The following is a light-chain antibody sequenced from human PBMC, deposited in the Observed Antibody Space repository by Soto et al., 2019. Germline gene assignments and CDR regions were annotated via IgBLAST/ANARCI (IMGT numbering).Light chain of an antibody. Sequence: GARVTITCRASQSFNNWLAWYQQKPGKAPKLLIYKASNLESGVPSRFSGSGSGTEFTLTISSLQPDDFGTYYCQQYNSWTFGQGTKVEIK. V-gene: IGKV1-5*03. J-gene: IGKJ1*01. CDR1: QSFNNW. CDR3: QQYNSWT. CDR2: KAS.